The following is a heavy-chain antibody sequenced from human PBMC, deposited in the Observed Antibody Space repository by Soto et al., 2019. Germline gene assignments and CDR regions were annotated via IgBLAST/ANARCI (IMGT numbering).Heavy chain of an antibody. V-gene: IGHV3-33*01. D-gene: IGHD3-22*01. J-gene: IGHJ4*02. CDR2: IWYDGSNK. CDR1: GFTFSSYG. Sequence: QVQLVESGGGVVQPGRSLRLSCAASGFTFSSYGMHWVRQAPGKGLEWVAVIWYDGSNKYYADSVKGRFTISRDNSKNTLYLQMNSLRAEDTAVYYCARDEGDYDSSGYYYLTYYFDYWCQGTLVTVSS. CDR3: ARDEGDYDSSGYYYLTYYFDY.